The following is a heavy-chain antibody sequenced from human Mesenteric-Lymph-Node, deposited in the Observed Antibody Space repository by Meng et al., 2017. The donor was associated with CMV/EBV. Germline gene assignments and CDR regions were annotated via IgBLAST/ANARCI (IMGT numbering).Heavy chain of an antibody. J-gene: IGHJ4*02. CDR3: AREGQVGGDPFDY. D-gene: IGHD2-21*02. CDR1: GSTFSGCW. Sequence: GGPLRLPCAATGSTFSGCWMHWVRQVPGKGLVWVSRMNSDGSSTSYADSVKGRFTITRDNAKNTRYLQVNSLKAEDTALYYCAREGQVGGDPFDYWGQGTLVTVSS. CDR2: MNSDGSST. V-gene: IGHV3-74*01.